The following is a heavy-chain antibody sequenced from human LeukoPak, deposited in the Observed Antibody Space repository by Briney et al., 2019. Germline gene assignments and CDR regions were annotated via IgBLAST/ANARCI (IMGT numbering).Heavy chain of an antibody. D-gene: IGHD2-15*01. J-gene: IGHJ4*02. V-gene: IGHV1-2*02. Sequence: ASVKVSCKASGYTFTGYYMHWVRQAPGQGLEWMGWINPNSGGTNYAQKFQGRVTMTRDTSISTAYMELSRLRSDDTAVYYCARVREPHIVVVVATFDYWGQGTLVTVSS. CDR3: ARVREPHIVVVVATFDY. CDR1: GYTFTGYY. CDR2: INPNSGGT.